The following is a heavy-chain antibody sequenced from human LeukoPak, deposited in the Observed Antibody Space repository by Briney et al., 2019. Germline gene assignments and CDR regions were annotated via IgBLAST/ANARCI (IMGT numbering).Heavy chain of an antibody. V-gene: IGHV7-4-1*02. CDR1: GYTFTSYA. CDR3: ARDRRRLSSSWFNWFDP. D-gene: IGHD6-13*01. J-gene: IGHJ5*02. Sequence: ASVKVSCKASGYTFTSYAMNWVRQAPGQGLEWMGWINTNTGNPTYAQGFTGRFVFSLDTSVSTAYLQISSLKAEDTAAYYCARDRRRLSSSWFNWFDPWGQGTLVTVSS. CDR2: INTNTGNP.